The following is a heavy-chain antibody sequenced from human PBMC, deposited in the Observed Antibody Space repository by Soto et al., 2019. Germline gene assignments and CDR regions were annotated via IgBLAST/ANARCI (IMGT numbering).Heavy chain of an antibody. CDR2: INHSGST. D-gene: IGHD3-10*01. Sequence: GTLSLTCAVYGGSFSGYYWSWIRQPPGKGLEWIGEINHSGSTNYNPSLKSRVTISVDTSKNQFSLKLSSVTAADTAVYYCARGDGGLWFGELRLCNWFDPWGQGTLVTVSS. CDR3: ARGDGGLWFGELRLCNWFDP. V-gene: IGHV4-34*01. CDR1: GGSFSGYY. J-gene: IGHJ5*02.